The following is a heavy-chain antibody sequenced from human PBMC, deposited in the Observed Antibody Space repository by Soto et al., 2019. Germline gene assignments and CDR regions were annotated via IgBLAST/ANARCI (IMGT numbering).Heavy chain of an antibody. V-gene: IGHV1-18*01. CDR1: GDTFTSYG. J-gene: IGHJ6*02. Sequence: QVQLVESGAEVKNPGASVKVSCKASGDTFTSYGIGWARQAPGQGLEWMGWINTYNGNTNYAQNVQGRVTLTTDTSTSTAYMELRSLRSNDTAIYYCAMVDVYVTPSPQDVWGQGTTVIVSS. D-gene: IGHD3-16*01. CDR2: INTYNGNT. CDR3: AMVDVYVTPSPQDV.